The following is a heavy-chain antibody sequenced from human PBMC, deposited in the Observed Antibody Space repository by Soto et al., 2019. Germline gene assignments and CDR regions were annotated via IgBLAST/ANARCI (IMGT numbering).Heavy chain of an antibody. J-gene: IGHJ6*03. V-gene: IGHV3-15*01. Sequence: EVQLVESGGGLVKPGGSLRLSCAASGFTFSNAWMSWVRQAPGKGLEWVGRIKSKTDGGTTDYAAPVKGRFTISRDDSKNTLYLQMNSLKTEDTAVYYCTTDLVEPLFEVLFPYYYYYYMDVWGKGTTVTVSS. CDR1: GFTFSNAW. D-gene: IGHD3-3*01. CDR2: IKSKTDGGTT. CDR3: TTDLVEPLFEVLFPYYYYYYMDV.